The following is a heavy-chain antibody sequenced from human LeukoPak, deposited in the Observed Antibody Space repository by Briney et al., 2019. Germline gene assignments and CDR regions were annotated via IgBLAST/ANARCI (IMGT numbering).Heavy chain of an antibody. CDR1: GFTFSDYG. J-gene: IGHJ4*02. CDR2: IWYDGSKK. V-gene: IGHV3-33*01. CDR3: ARAHSSSSTFDL. Sequence: PGGSLRLSCAASGFTFSDYGIHWVRQAPGQGLEWVALIWYDGSKKYYADSVKGRLTTSRDNTKNTLYLQLNSLRADDTAVYYCARAHSSSSTFDLWGQGTLVTVSS. D-gene: IGHD6-6*01.